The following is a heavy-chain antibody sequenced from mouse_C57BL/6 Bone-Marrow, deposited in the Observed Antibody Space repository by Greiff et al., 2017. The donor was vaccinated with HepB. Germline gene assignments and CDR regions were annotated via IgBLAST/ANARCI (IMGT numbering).Heavy chain of an antibody. V-gene: IGHV1-56*01. J-gene: IGHJ3*01. Sequence: QVQLQQSGPELVRPGASVKISCKAPGYTFTSHWMQWVRQSPGQGLEWIGEIFPGSGSTYYNENVKGKATLTVDTSSSTAYMQLSSLTSEDSAVYFCARRDYDYDPFAYWGQGTLVTVSA. CDR3: ARRDYDYDPFAY. CDR2: IFPGSGST. CDR1: GYTFTSHW. D-gene: IGHD2-4*01.